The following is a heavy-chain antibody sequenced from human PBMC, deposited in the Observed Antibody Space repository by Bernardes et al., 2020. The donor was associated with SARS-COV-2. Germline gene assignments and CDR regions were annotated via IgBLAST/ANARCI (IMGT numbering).Heavy chain of an antibody. CDR1: GGSFGDYE. CDR3: ARGAPGD. Sequence: SETLSLTCAVYGGSFGDYEWTWIRQPPGKGLEWIGQISHSGTTNYNPSLKSRVTISVDTSKNQFSLKLNSVTAADTAVYYCARGAPGDWGQGTLVTVSS. D-gene: IGHD2-21*01. J-gene: IGHJ4*02. CDR2: ISHSGTT. V-gene: IGHV4-34*01.